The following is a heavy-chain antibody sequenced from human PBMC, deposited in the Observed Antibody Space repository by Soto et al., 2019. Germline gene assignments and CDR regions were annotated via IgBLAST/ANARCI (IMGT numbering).Heavy chain of an antibody. CDR1: GYSFTSYW. J-gene: IGHJ6*02. Sequence: GESLKISCNGSGYSFTSYWIGWVRQMPGKGLEWKGIIYPGDSDTRYSPSFQGQVTISADKSISTAYLQWSSLKASDTAMYYCARHVWLRYYYYGMDVWGQGTTVTVSS. CDR2: IYPGDSDT. CDR3: ARHVWLRYYYYGMDV. D-gene: IGHD3-16*01. V-gene: IGHV5-51*01.